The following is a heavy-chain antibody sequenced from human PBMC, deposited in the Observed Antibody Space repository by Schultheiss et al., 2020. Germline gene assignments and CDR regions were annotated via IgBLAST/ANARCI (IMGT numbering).Heavy chain of an antibody. Sequence: SATLSLTCTVSGASITADYWGWIRQPPGKALELIGFMYHTGTTNYNPSLESRVSMSADTSKNQFSLRLTSVLAADTAIYYCARHKRAVAVYWGQGTLVTVSS. V-gene: IGHV4-59*01. CDR3: ARHKRAVAVY. CDR2: MYHTGTT. J-gene: IGHJ4*02. CDR1: GASITADY. D-gene: IGHD6-19*01.